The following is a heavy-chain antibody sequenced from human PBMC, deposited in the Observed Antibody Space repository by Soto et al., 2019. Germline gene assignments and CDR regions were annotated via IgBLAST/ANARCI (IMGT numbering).Heavy chain of an antibody. D-gene: IGHD4-17*01. J-gene: IGHJ6*03. Sequence: SETLSLTCAVYGGSFSGYYWSWIRQPPGKGLEWIGEINHSGSTNYNPSLKSRVTISVDTSKNQFSLKLSSVTAADTAVYYCARAYGDYYYYYMDVWGKGTTVTVSS. V-gene: IGHV4-34*01. CDR2: INHSGST. CDR1: GGSFSGYY. CDR3: ARAYGDYYYYYMDV.